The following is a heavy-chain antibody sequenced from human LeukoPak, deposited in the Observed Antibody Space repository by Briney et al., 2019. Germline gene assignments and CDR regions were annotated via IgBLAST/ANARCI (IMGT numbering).Heavy chain of an antibody. Sequence: GSLRLSCAASGFTFSSYGMHWVRQAPGKGLEWVAVISYDGSNKYYADSVKGRFTISRDNSKNTLYLQMNSLRAEDTAVYYCAKDRRDSSGPFDYWGQGTLVTVSS. V-gene: IGHV3-30*18. D-gene: IGHD6-19*01. CDR1: GFTFSSYG. CDR2: ISYDGSNK. J-gene: IGHJ4*02. CDR3: AKDRRDSSGPFDY.